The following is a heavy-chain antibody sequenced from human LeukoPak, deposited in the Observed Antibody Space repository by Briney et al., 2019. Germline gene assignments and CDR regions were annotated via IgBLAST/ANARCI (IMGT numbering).Heavy chain of an antibody. CDR3: ARPIDFWSGYYFDY. J-gene: IGHJ4*02. D-gene: IGHD3-3*01. CDR1: GYTFTSYG. V-gene: IGHV1-18*01. CDR2: ISAYNGNT. Sequence: ASVKVSCKASGYTFTSYGISWVRQAPGQGLEWMGWISAYNGNTNYAQKLRGRVTMTTDTSTSTAYMELRSLGSDDTAVYYCARPIDFWSGYYFDYWGQGTLVTVSS.